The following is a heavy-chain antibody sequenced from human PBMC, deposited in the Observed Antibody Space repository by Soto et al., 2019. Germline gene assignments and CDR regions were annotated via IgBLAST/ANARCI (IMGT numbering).Heavy chain of an antibody. CDR2: IYYSGST. CDR1: GGSISSSSYY. D-gene: IGHD2-15*01. Sequence: PSETLSLTCTVSGGSISSSSYYWGWIRQPPGKGLEWIGSIYYSGSTYYNPSLKSRVTISVDTSKNQFSLKLSSVTAADTAVYYCVVVVGYYFDYWGQGTLVTVSS. CDR3: VVVVGYYFDY. J-gene: IGHJ4*02. V-gene: IGHV4-39*01.